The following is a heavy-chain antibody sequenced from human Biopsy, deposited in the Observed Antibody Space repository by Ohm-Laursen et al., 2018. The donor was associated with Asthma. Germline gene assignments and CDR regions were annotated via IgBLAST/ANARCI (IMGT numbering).Heavy chain of an antibody. D-gene: IGHD1-26*01. CDR1: GGSFSSNY. J-gene: IGHJ6*02. Sequence: GTLSLTCAVYGGSFSSNYWSWIRQTPGKGLEWLGGTHHRGYTHYNPSLRRRLTLSGDTSKNQFSLRLTSVAAADTAVYYCARGSSPRLSQWELLVSGGKRAHSYYGMDVWGQGTTVTVSS. V-gene: IGHV4-34*01. CDR3: ARGSSPRLSQWELLVSGGKRAHSYYGMDV. CDR2: THHRGYT.